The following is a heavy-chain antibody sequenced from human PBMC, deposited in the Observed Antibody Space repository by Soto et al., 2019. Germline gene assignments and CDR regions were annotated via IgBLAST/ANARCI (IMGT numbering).Heavy chain of an antibody. D-gene: IGHD4-4*01. CDR2: IYYSGST. CDR3: ARGSMTTVNWFDP. CDR1: GGSISSGGYY. Sequence: PSETLSLTCTVSGGSISSGGYYWSWIRQHPGKGLEWIGYIYYSGSTYYNPSLKSRVTISVDTSKNQFSLKLSSVTAADTAVYYCARGSMTTVNWFDPWGQGTLVTVSS. J-gene: IGHJ5*02. V-gene: IGHV4-31*03.